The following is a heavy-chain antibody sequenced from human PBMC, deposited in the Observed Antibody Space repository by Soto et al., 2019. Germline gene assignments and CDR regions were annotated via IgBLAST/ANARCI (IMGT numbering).Heavy chain of an antibody. CDR3: ARRGSGSYYDC. CDR2: ISGSGDST. Sequence: EVQLLESGGGLVQPGGSLRLSCAASGFTFSSYAMRWVRKAPGKGLEWVSAISGSGDSTYYADSVKGRFTISRDNSKNTLYLQMNNLRAEDTAIYSCARRGSGSYYDCWGQGTLVTVSS. D-gene: IGHD1-26*01. J-gene: IGHJ4*02. V-gene: IGHV3-23*01. CDR1: GFTFSSYA.